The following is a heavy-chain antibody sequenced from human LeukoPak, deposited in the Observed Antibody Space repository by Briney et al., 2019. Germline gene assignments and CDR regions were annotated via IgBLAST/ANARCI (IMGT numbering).Heavy chain of an antibody. D-gene: IGHD6-19*01. Sequence: ASVTVSCTSSGYTFTAYYMHWVRQAPGQGLEWMGWINPNTGGTISAQKFQGRVTMTRDTSISTAYMEVSRLRSDDTAVYYCARDQRYIALAGYDAFDIWGQGTMVTVSS. J-gene: IGHJ3*02. CDR1: GYTFTAYY. V-gene: IGHV1-2*02. CDR2: INPNTGGT. CDR3: ARDQRYIALAGYDAFDI.